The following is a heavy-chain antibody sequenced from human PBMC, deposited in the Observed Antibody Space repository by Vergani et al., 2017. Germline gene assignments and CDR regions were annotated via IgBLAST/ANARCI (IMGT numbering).Heavy chain of an antibody. Sequence: EVQLLESGGGLVQPGGSLRLSCAASGFTFSSYAMSWVRQAPGKGLEWVSAISGSGGSTYYADSVKGRFTISRDNSKHTLYLQMNSLRAEDTAVYYCAKDRRVEMSAYYYYYGMDVWGQGTTVTVSS. CDR3: AKDRRVEMSAYYYYYGMDV. CDR1: GFTFSSYA. V-gene: IGHV3-23*01. D-gene: IGHD5-24*01. J-gene: IGHJ6*02. CDR2: ISGSGGST.